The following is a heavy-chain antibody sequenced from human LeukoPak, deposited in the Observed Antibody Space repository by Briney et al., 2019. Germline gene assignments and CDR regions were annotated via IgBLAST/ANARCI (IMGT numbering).Heavy chain of an antibody. D-gene: IGHD6-6*01. V-gene: IGHV3-23*01. Sequence: GGSLRLSCAASGFTFSNYAMSWVRQAPGKGLEWDSSISASGGTTYYADSVKGRFTISRDNSKNTLYLQMNSLRAEDTAVHYCARSSLVVPYDYWGQGTLVTVSS. J-gene: IGHJ4*02. CDR3: ARSSLVVPYDY. CDR1: GFTFSNYA. CDR2: ISASGGTT.